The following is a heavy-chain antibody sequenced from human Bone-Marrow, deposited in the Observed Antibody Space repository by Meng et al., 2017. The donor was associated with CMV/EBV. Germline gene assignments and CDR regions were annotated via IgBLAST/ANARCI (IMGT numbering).Heavy chain of an antibody. CDR1: GFTVSSNY. J-gene: IGHJ4*02. Sequence: GGSLRLSCAASGFTVSSNYMSWVRQAPGKGLEWVSVIYSGGSTYYADSVKGRFTISRDNSKNTLYLQMNSLRPEDTALYYCAKHMGVMSPVTKNVRAGFLDYWGQGTLVTVSS. CDR2: IYSGGST. CDR3: AKHMGVMSPVTKNVRAGFLDY. V-gene: IGHV3-53*05. D-gene: IGHD4-17*01.